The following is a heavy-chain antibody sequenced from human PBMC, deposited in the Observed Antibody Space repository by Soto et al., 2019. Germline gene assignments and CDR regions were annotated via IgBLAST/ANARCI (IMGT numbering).Heavy chain of an antibody. J-gene: IGHJ6*02. CDR1: GYSFSSYG. V-gene: IGHV1-18*01. CDR2: ISPYNDDT. CDR3: ARGGYDSSGARNYHYYGMDV. Sequence: GASVKVSCKASGYSFSSYGITWVRQAPGQGLEWLGWISPYNDDTKYAQRLQGRVTMTTDTSTRTAYMDIRGLRSDDTAIYYCARGGYDSSGARNYHYYGMDVWGQGTTVTVSS. D-gene: IGHD3-22*01.